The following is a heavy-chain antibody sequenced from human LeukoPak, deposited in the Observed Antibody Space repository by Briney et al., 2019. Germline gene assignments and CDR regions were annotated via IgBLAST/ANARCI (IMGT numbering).Heavy chain of an antibody. V-gene: IGHV3-53*01. CDR3: ARTGRTNWFDP. J-gene: IGHJ5*02. D-gene: IGHD3-10*01. CDR1: GFTVSDNY. CDR2: IYSAGAT. Sequence: PGGSLRLSCAASGFTVSDNYMTWVRQAPGKGLEWVSSIYSAGATHYAESVKGRFTISRDNSKNTLYLQMNSLRAEDTAVYYCARTGRTNWFDPWGQGTLVTVSS.